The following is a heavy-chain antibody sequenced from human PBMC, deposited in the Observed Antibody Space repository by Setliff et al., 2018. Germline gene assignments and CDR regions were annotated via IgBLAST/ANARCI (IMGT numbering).Heavy chain of an antibody. D-gene: IGHD3-3*01. J-gene: IGHJ6*02. CDR2: IKEDGSEK. CDR1: GFTFSRYW. V-gene: IGHV3-7*01. Sequence: GGSLRLSCVVSGFTFSRYWMTWVRQAPGKGLEWVANIKEDGSEKYYVDSVRGRFTMSRDNARNSLYLQMNSLRAEDTAVYYCARYLPLDNYYFYGMDVWGQGTTVTVS. CDR3: ARYLPLDNYYFYGMDV.